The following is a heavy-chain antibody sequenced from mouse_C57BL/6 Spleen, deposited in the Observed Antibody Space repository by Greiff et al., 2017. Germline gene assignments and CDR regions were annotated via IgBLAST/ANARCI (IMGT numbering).Heavy chain of an antibody. CDR3: ARGAYYSNPYYAMDY. D-gene: IGHD2-5*01. CDR1: GYAFSSSW. CDR2: IYPGDGDT. Sequence: QVQLQQSGPELVKPGASVKISCKASGYAFSSSWMNWVKQRPGQGLEWIGRIYPGDGDTNYNGKFKGKDTLTADKSSSTAYMQLSSLTSEDSAVYFGARGAYYSNPYYAMDYWGQGTSVTVAS. J-gene: IGHJ4*01. V-gene: IGHV1-82*01.